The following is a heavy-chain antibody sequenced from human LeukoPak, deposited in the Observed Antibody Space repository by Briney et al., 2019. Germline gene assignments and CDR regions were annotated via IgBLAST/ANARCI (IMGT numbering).Heavy chain of an antibody. D-gene: IGHD3-3*01. CDR1: GGSISSSSYY. V-gene: IGHV4-39*07. Sequence: SETLSLTCTVSGGSISSSSYYWGWIGQLPGKGLEWIGSIYYSGSTYYNPSLKSRVTISVDTSKNQFSLRLSSVTAADTAVYYCARDQYGTIFGQDVWGKGTTVIVSS. CDR2: IYYSGST. J-gene: IGHJ6*04. CDR3: ARDQYGTIFGQDV.